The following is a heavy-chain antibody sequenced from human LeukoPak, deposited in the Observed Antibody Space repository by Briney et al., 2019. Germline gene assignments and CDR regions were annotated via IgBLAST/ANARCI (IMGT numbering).Heavy chain of an antibody. D-gene: IGHD6-19*01. Sequence: GGSLRLPCAASGFTFSSYGMHWVRQAPGKGLEWVAVISYDGSNKYYADSVKGRFTISRDNSKNTLYLQMNSLRAEDTAVYYCAKDGVSVAGSAFDYWGQGTLVIVSS. J-gene: IGHJ4*02. CDR1: GFTFSSYG. CDR3: AKDGVSVAGSAFDY. CDR2: ISYDGSNK. V-gene: IGHV3-30*18.